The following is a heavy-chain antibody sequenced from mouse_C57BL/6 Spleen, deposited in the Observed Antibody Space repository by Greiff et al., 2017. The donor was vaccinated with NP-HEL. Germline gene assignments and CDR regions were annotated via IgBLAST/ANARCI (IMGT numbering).Heavy chain of an antibody. V-gene: IGHV1-18*01. J-gene: IGHJ4*01. CDR1: GYTFTDYN. Sequence: VQLQQSGPELVKPGASVKISCKASGYTFTDYNMDWVKQSHGKSLEWIGDINPNNGGTIYNQKFKGKATLTVDTSSSTAYMELRSLTSEDTAVYYCASRDCDYDFAMECWGQGASVTVAS. CDR3: ASRDCDYDFAMEC. D-gene: IGHD2-13*01. CDR2: INPNNGGT.